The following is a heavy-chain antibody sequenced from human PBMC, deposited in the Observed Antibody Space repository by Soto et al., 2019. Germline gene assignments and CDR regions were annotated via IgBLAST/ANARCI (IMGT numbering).Heavy chain of an antibody. V-gene: IGHV3-53*01. J-gene: IGHJ2*01. CDR1: GFTVSTNY. CDR2: IYSGGYT. Sequence: EVQLVESGGGLIQPGGSLRLSCAASGFTVSTNYMSWVRQAPGKGLEWVSVIYSGGYTYYAESVKGRFTVSRDNSKNTVYLQMSSLRAEDTAVYYCARGPNDWYIDLWGLGTQVTVSS. D-gene: IGHD7-27*01. CDR3: ARGPNDWYIDL.